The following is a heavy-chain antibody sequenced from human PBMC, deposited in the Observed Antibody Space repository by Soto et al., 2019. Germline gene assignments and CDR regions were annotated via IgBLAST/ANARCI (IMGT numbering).Heavy chain of an antibody. CDR1: GGTFSTYS. J-gene: IGHJ3*02. D-gene: IGHD2-21*01. Sequence: QVQLVQSGAEVKKPGSSVKVSCKDSGGTFSTYSMFWLRQAPGQGLEWMGRIIPMLGIRNYAQRFQDRVTSTADKSTATAHMELSSLRSEDTALYYCTIGSWSGEVFDIWGQGKMVTVSS. V-gene: IGHV1-69*02. CDR2: IIPMLGIR. CDR3: TIGSWSGEVFDI.